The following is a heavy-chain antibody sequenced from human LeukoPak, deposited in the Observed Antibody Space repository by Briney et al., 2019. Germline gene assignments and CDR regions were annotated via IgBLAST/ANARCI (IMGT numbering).Heavy chain of an antibody. CDR3: ARVLEGSSGQHWYFDL. V-gene: IGHV4-34*01. Sequence: ASETLSLTCAVYGGSFSGYYWSWLRQPTGKGLEWIGEINHSGSTNYNPSLKSRVTISVDTSKNQFSLRLSSVTAADTAVYYCARVLEGSSGQHWYFDLWGRGTLVTVSS. CDR1: GGSFSGYY. CDR2: INHSGST. D-gene: IGHD6-19*01. J-gene: IGHJ2*01.